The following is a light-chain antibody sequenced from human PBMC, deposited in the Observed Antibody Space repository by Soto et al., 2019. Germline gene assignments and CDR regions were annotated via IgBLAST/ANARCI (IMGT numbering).Light chain of an antibody. Sequence: DIQMTQSPSSLSASVGDRVTITCQASQDITSYLNWYHHKPGKAPKLLIYDASILAAGVPPMCSGSGSVTDFPFTISSLQPEDVATYYCQYCGYLPIFGPGTTVDFK. CDR1: QDITSY. V-gene: IGKV1-33*01. J-gene: IGKJ3*01. CDR3: QYCGYLPI. CDR2: DAS.